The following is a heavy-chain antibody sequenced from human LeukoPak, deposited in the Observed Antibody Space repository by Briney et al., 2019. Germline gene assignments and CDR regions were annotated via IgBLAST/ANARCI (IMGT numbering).Heavy chain of an antibody. CDR2: ISTVSTYT. Sequence: PGGSLRLSCATSGFTFTDCSMTWVRQAPGKGLEWVSSISTVSTYTFYSDSVKGRFTISRDNRKNTLYLQMSSLSAEDTAVYYCVRDGSGFYYYYYMDVWGRGTAVTVSS. V-gene: IGHV3-21*01. D-gene: IGHD6-25*01. J-gene: IGHJ6*03. CDR3: VRDGSGFYYYYYMDV. CDR1: GFTFTDCS.